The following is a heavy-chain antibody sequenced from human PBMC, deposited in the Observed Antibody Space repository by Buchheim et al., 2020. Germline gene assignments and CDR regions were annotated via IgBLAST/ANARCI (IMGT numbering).Heavy chain of an antibody. Sequence: QVQLVESGGGVVQPGRSLRLSCAASGFTFSSYAMHWVRQAPGKGLEWVAVISYDGSNKYYADSVKGRFTISRDNSKNTLYLQMNSLRAEDAAVYYCAKSSTSCGVVIYGMDVWGQGTT. V-gene: IGHV3-30*04. J-gene: IGHJ6*02. CDR1: GFTFSSYA. CDR3: AKSSTSCGVVIYGMDV. CDR2: ISYDGSNK. D-gene: IGHD3-3*01.